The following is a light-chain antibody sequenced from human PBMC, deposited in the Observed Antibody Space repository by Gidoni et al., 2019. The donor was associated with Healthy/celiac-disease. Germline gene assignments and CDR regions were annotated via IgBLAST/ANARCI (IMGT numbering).Light chain of an antibody. Sequence: EIVLPQSPATLTLSPGERASRPCRASQSVTRYLAWYQQKPGQAPRLLIYDASNRATGIPARFSGSGSGTDFTLTIISLEPEDFAVYYCQQRCNWLWTFGQGTKVEVK. CDR1: QSVTRY. CDR3: QQRCNWLWT. V-gene: IGKV3-11*01. J-gene: IGKJ1*01. CDR2: DAS.